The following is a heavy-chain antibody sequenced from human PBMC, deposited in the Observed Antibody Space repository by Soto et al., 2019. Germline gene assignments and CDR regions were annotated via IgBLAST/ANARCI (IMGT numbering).Heavy chain of an antibody. V-gene: IGHV2-5*02. D-gene: IGHD3-16*02. Sequence: QITLKESGPTLVKPTQTLTLTCTFSGFSLSTSGVGVGWIRQPPGKALEWLALIYWDDDKRYSPSLKSRLTITKDTSKNQVVLTMTNMDPVDTATYYCAHSRLYYDYIWGSYRYGDNAFDIWGQGTMVTVSS. CDR2: IYWDDDK. J-gene: IGHJ3*02. CDR1: GFSLSTSGVG. CDR3: AHSRLYYDYIWGSYRYGDNAFDI.